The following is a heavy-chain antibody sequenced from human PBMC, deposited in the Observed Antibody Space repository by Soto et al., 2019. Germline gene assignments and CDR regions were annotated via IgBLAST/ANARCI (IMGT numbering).Heavy chain of an antibody. J-gene: IGHJ3*02. Sequence: ASVKVSCKASGYTFTSYGISWVRQAPGQGFEWMGWISAYNGNTNYAQKLQGRVTMTTDTSTSTAYMELRSLRSDDTAVYYCARVGYSSGWYSDDAFDIWGQGTMVT. CDR1: GYTFTSYG. V-gene: IGHV1-18*01. CDR3: ARVGYSSGWYSDDAFDI. D-gene: IGHD6-19*01. CDR2: ISAYNGNT.